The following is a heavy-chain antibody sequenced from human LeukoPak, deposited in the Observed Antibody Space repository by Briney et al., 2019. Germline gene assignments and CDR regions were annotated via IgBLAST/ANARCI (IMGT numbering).Heavy chain of an antibody. CDR1: GFTFSDYY. Sequence: GGSLRLSCAASGFTFSDYYMSWIRQAPGKGLEWVANIKHDGSDSFYVDSVKGRFTISRDNSENSLYLQMHSLRVEDTAMYFCARDRRPTIYGGLDSWGQGAVVTVSS. J-gene: IGHJ4*02. D-gene: IGHD4-17*01. CDR3: ARDRRPTIYGGLDS. CDR2: IKHDGSDS. V-gene: IGHV3-7*01.